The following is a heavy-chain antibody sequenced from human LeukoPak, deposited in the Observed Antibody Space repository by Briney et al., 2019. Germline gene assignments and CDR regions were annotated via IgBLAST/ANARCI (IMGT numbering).Heavy chain of an antibody. CDR1: GFTFDDYA. J-gene: IGHJ4*02. V-gene: IGHV3-9*03. CDR3: AKGYYDFWSGGSIDY. CDR2: ISWNSGSI. Sequence: GRSLRLSCAASGFTFDDYAMHWVRQAPGKGLEWVSGISWNSGSIGYADSVKGRFTISRDNAKNSLYLQMSSLRAEDMALYYCAKGYYDFWSGGSIDYWGQGTLVTVSS. D-gene: IGHD3-3*01.